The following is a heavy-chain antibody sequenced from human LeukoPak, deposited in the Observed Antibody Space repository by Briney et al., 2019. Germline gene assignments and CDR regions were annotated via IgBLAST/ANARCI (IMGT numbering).Heavy chain of an antibody. D-gene: IGHD3-22*01. CDR3: TTDFYYDSSGLDY. CDR2: IKSKTDGGTT. Sequence: GGSLRLSCAASGFTFSNAWMSWVRQAPGKGLEWVGRIKSKTDGGTTDYAAPVKGRFTISRDDSKNTLYLQMNSLKTEDTAVYYCTTDFYYDSSGLDYWGQGTLVTVPS. J-gene: IGHJ4*02. CDR1: GFTFSNAW. V-gene: IGHV3-15*01.